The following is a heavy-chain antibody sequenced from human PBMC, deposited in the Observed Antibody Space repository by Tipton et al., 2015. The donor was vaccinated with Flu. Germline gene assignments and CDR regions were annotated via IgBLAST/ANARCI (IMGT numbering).Heavy chain of an antibody. CDR2: ISSSGSTI. V-gene: IGHV3-11*01. D-gene: IGHD6-13*01. Sequence: SLRLSCAASGFTFSDYYMSWIRQAPGKGLEWVSYISSSGSTIYYADSVKGRFTISRDNAKNSLYLQMNSLRAEDTAVYYCAMRQLGNWYFDLWGRGTLVTVSS. CDR3: AMRQLGNWYFDL. J-gene: IGHJ2*01. CDR1: GFTFSDYY.